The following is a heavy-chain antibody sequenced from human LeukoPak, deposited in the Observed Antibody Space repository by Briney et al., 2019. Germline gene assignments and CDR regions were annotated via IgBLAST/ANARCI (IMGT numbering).Heavy chain of an antibody. D-gene: IGHD5-18*01. CDR2: IYYTGNT. CDR3: ARGDRRDTAIYYYYYYMDV. V-gene: IGHV4-39*07. J-gene: IGHJ6*03. CDR1: GASISGSGYY. Sequence: SETLSLTCAVSGASISGSGYYLGWIRQPPGKGLEWIGNIYYTGNTYYNASLQSRVTISIDTSKDQFSLKLSSVTAADTAVYYCARGDRRDTAIYYYYYYMDVWGKGTTVTISS.